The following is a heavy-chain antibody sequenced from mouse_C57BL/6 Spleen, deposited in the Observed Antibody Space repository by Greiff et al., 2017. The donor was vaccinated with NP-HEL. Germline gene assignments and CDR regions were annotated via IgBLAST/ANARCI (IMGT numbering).Heavy chain of an antibody. D-gene: IGHD1-1*01. J-gene: IGHJ3*01. V-gene: IGHV3-6*01. Sequence: EVHLVESGPGLVKPSQSLSLTCSVTGYSITSGYYWNWIRQFPGNKLEWMGYISYDGSNNYNPSLKNRISITRDTSKNQFFLKLNSVTTEDTATYYCVTGYYYGSSYPFAYWGQGTLVTVSA. CDR1: GYSITSGYY. CDR2: ISYDGSN. CDR3: VTGYYYGSSYPFAY.